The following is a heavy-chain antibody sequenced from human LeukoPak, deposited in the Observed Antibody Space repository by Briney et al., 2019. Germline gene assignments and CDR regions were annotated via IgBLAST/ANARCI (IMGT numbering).Heavy chain of an antibody. CDR3: ARLGKTTVSSYYYYYYYMDV. D-gene: IGHD4-11*01. Sequence: SETLSLTCAVYGGSFSGYYWSWIRQPPGKGLEWIGEINHSGSTNYNPSLKSRVTISVDTSKNQFSLKLSSVTAVDTAVYYCARLGKTTVSSYYYYYYYMDVWGKGTTVTVSS. V-gene: IGHV4-34*01. J-gene: IGHJ6*03. CDR2: INHSGST. CDR1: GGSFSGYY.